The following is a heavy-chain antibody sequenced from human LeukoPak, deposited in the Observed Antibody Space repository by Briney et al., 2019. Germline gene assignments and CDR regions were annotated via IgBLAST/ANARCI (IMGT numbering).Heavy chain of an antibody. V-gene: IGHV3-33*06. J-gene: IGHJ4*02. D-gene: IGHD6-13*01. CDR2: IWYDGSNK. CDR1: GFTFSSYG. CDR3: AKARSSSSWYFDY. Sequence: GGFLRLSCAASGFTFSSYGMHWVRQAPGKGLEWVAVIWYDGSNKYYADSVKGRFTISRDNSKNTLYLQMNSLRAEDTAVYYCAKARSSSSWYFDYWGQGTLVTVSS.